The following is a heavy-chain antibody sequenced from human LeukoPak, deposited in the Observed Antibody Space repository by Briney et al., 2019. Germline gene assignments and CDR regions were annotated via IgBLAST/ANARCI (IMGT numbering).Heavy chain of an antibody. CDR1: GYSFTSYW. D-gene: IGHD2-2*01. J-gene: IGHJ5*02. V-gene: IGHV5-51*01. CDR2: IYPGDSDT. CDR3: ARGDCSSTCCYGGRRDNWFDP. Sequence: GESLKISCXGSGYSFTSYWIGWVRETPGKGLEWMGIIYPGDSDTRYSPSFQGQVTISADKSISTAYLQWSSLKASDTAMYYCARGDCSSTCCYGGRRDNWFDPWGQGTLVTVSS.